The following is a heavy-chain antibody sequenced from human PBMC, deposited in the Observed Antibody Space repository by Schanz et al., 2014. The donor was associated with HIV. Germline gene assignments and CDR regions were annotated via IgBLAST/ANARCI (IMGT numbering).Heavy chain of an antibody. CDR1: GFTFSSYG. Sequence: QVQLVVSGGGVVQPGRSLRLSCAASGFTFSSYGMHWVRQAPGKGLEWVAVIWYDGSNKYYADSVKGRFTISRDNSKNTLYLQMNSLRAEDTAVYYCARDPARSYEPWSGYWYGMDVWGQGTTVIVSS. J-gene: IGHJ6*02. D-gene: IGHD3-3*01. CDR3: ARDPARSYEPWSGYWYGMDV. CDR2: IWYDGSNK. V-gene: IGHV3-33*01.